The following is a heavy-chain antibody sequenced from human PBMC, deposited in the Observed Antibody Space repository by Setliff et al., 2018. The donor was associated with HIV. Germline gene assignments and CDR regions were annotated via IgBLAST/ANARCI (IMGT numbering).Heavy chain of an antibody. J-gene: IGHJ3*02. CDR1: GYTFTSCF. CDR3: AKDPSVTVTTI. CDR2: ISTYNGNT. Sequence: ASVKVSCKASGYTFTSCFMHWVRQAPGQGPEWMGWISTYNGNTNYAQKFQGRVTMTTDTSTSTVYMELRSLRSDDTAVYYCAKDPSVTVTTIWGQGTMVTVSS. D-gene: IGHD4-17*01. V-gene: IGHV1-18*04.